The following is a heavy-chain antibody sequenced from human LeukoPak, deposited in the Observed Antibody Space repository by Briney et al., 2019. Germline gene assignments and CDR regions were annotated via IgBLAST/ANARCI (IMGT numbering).Heavy chain of an antibody. CDR3: ASRVGGHCSGGSCYSGYFDL. D-gene: IGHD2-15*01. V-gene: IGHV1-69*04. Sequence: ASVKVSCKASGGTFSSYAISWVRQAPGQGLEWMGRIIPILGIANYAQKFQGRVTITADKSTSTAYMELSSLRSEDTAVYYCASRVGGHCSGGSCYSGYFDLWGRGTLVTVSS. CDR2: IIPILGIA. J-gene: IGHJ2*01. CDR1: GGTFSSYA.